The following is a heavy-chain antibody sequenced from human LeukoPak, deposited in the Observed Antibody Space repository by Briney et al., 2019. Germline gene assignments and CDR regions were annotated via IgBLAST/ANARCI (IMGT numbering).Heavy chain of an antibody. Sequence: GRSLRLSRAASGFTFSDYGLHWVRQAPGKGLEWVAVMSYDGSNKYYADSVRGRFTISRDNSKNTLYLQMNSLRAEDTAVYYCAKDLLLPPGYWGQGTLVTVSS. V-gene: IGHV3-30*18. J-gene: IGHJ4*02. D-gene: IGHD3-3*01. CDR3: AKDLLLPPGY. CDR1: GFTFSDYG. CDR2: MSYDGSNK.